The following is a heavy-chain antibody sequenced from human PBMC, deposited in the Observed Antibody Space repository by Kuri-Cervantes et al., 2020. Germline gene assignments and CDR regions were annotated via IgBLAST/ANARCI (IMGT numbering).Heavy chain of an antibody. J-gene: IGHJ4*02. CDR2: IYPGDSDT. V-gene: IGHV5-51*01. CDR1: GYSFTSYW. Sequence: GGSLRLSCKGSGYSFTSYWIGWVRQMPGKGLEWMGIIYPGDSDTRYSPSFQGQVTISADKSISTAYLQWSSLKASDTAMYYCARQWGYYYDSSGYPDYWGQGTLVTSPQ. CDR3: ARQWGYYYDSSGYPDY. D-gene: IGHD3-22*01.